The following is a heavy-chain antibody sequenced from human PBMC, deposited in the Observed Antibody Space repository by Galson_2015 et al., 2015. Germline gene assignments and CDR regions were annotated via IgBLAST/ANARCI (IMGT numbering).Heavy chain of an antibody. Sequence: QSGAEVKKPGESLKISCKGSGYSFTSYWIGWVRQMPGKGLEWMGIIYPGDSDTRYSPSFQGQVTISADKSISTAYLQWSSLKASDAAMYYCARVQGTFGVVTDYFDYWGQGTLVTVSS. CDR1: GYSFTSYW. CDR3: ARVQGTFGVVTDYFDY. J-gene: IGHJ4*02. D-gene: IGHD3-3*02. CDR2: IYPGDSDT. V-gene: IGHV5-51*01.